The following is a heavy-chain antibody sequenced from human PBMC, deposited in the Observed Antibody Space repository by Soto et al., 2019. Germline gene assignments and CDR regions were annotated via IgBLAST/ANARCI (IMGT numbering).Heavy chain of an antibody. CDR2: ISHRGTT. V-gene: IGHV4-34*02. Sequence: QVKLQQWGAGLLKPSETLSLSCAVYGGSFSGYYWSWIRQPPGKGLEWIGEISHRGTTNYNLSLKSRVTISVATSKNQFSLQVTSVTAADTAIYFCARAAYIYAYREFDSWGQGTLVTVSS. CDR1: GGSFSGYY. CDR3: ARAAYIYAYREFDS. D-gene: IGHD3-16*01. J-gene: IGHJ4*02.